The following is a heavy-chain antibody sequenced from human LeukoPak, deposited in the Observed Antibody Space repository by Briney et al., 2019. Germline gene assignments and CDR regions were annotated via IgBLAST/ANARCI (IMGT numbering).Heavy chain of an antibody. J-gene: IGHJ4*02. CDR3: AEAVYSSGWYYFDY. V-gene: IGHV1-69*05. CDR2: IIPVFGTA. Sequence: SVKVSCKASGGTFSSYAISWVRQAPGQGLEWMGRIIPVFGTANYAQKFQGRVTITTDESTSTAYMELSSLRSEDTAVYYCAEAVYSSGWYYFDYWGQGTLVTVSS. D-gene: IGHD6-19*01. CDR1: GGTFSSYA.